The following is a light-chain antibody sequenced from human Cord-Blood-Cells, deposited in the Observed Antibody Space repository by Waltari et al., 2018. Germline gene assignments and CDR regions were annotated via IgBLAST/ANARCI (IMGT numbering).Light chain of an antibody. CDR2: GAS. CDR1: QSVSSCY. CDR3: QQYGSSLALT. J-gene: IGKJ4*01. Sequence: DIVLTQSPGTLSLSPGDRATLSCRARQSVSSCYFAWYQQKPGQGPRLLIYGASSRATGIPDRCSGSGSGTDFTLSISRLEPEVLAVYYCQQYGSSLALTFGGGTKVEVK. V-gene: IGKV3-20*01.